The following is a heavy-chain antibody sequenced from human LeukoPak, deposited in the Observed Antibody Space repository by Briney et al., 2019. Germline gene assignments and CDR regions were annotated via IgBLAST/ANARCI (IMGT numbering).Heavy chain of an antibody. CDR3: AKDGYYDFWSGYYPEPPSYYMDV. CDR1: GFTFSSYG. D-gene: IGHD3-3*01. CDR2: IWYDGSNK. V-gene: IGHV3-30*02. J-gene: IGHJ6*03. Sequence: PGGSLRLSCAASGFTFSSYGMHWVRQAPGKGLEWVAVIWYDGSNKYYADSVKGRFTISRDNSKNTLYLQMNSLRAEDTAVYYCAKDGYYDFWSGYYPEPPSYYMDVWGKGTTVTVSS.